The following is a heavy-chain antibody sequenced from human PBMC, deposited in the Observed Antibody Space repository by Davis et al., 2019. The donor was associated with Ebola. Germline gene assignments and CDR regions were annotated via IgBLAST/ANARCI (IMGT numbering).Heavy chain of an antibody. CDR3: ARVGLVGAFDI. Sequence: SETLSLTCPVSGGSISSGGYYWSWIRQHPGKGLEWIGYIYYSGSTYYNPSLKSRVTISVDTSKNQFSLKLSSLTAADTAGYYCARVGLVGAFDIWGQGTMVTVSS. D-gene: IGHD3-16*01. CDR2: IYYSGST. V-gene: IGHV4-31*03. CDR1: GGSISSGGYY. J-gene: IGHJ3*02.